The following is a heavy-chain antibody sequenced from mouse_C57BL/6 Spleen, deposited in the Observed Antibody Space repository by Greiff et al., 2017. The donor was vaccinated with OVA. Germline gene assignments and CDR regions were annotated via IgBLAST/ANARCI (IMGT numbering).Heavy chain of an antibody. CDR2: IDPNSGGT. Sequence: QQSCKASGYTFTSYWMHWVKQRPGRGLEWIGRIDPNSGGTKYNEKFKSKATLTVDKPSSTAYMQLSSLTSEDSAVYYCARSYYYGSSYDWFAYWGQGTLVTVSA. V-gene: IGHV1-72*01. CDR3: ARSYYYGSSYDWFAY. J-gene: IGHJ3*01. CDR1: GYTFTSYW. D-gene: IGHD1-1*01.